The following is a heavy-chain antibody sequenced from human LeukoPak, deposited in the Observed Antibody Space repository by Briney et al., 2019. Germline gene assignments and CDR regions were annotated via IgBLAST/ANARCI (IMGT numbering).Heavy chain of an antibody. CDR1: GFTFSTYY. J-gene: IGHJ4*02. CDR2: INIDGTNT. Sequence: GGSLRLSCAASGFTFSTYYMHWVRQVPGKGLVWISRINIDGTNTRYADSVKGRFTISRDNAKNKLYLQMDSLRAEDTAVYYCVKSHASCSKSWQFSYYFDFWGQGNLVTVSS. CDR3: VKSHASCSKSWQFSYYFDF. V-gene: IGHV3-74*01. D-gene: IGHD6-13*01.